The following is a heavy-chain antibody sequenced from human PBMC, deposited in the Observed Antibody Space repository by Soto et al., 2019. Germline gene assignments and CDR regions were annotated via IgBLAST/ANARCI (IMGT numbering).Heavy chain of an antibody. Sequence: GGSLRLSXTGSGFTFGDYAMSWSRQAPGKGLEWVGVIRSKAYGETTDYAASVKGRFTILRDDSKSIAYLQMNSLQSEDTGVYYCTRYTYTSRYSYYGMDVWGHGTTVTVSS. CDR2: IRSKAYGETT. CDR3: TRYTYTSRYSYYGMDV. CDR1: GFTFGDYA. J-gene: IGHJ6*02. V-gene: IGHV3-49*03. D-gene: IGHD2-2*01.